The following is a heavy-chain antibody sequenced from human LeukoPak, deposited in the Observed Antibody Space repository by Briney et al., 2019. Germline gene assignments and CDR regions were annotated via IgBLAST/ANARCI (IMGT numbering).Heavy chain of an antibody. J-gene: IGHJ4*02. CDR2: ISHSGST. CDR3: ARDEGAASFDY. D-gene: IGHD6-25*01. V-gene: IGHV4-34*01. Sequence: SETLSLTCAVYGGSFSGYYWSWIRQPPGKGLEWIGEISHSGSTNYNPSLKSRVTISVDTSKNQFSLKLSSVTAADTAVYYCARDEGAASFDYWGQGTLVTVSS. CDR1: GGSFSGYY.